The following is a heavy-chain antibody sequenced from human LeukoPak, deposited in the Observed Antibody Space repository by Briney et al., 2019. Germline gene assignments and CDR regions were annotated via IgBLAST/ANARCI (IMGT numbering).Heavy chain of an antibody. J-gene: IGHJ4*02. D-gene: IGHD5-12*01. V-gene: IGHV1-69*06. CDR3: ARTEGGYDRGGFDY. CDR2: IIPIFGTA. Sequence: GASVKVSCKASGGTFSSYAISWVRQAPGQGLEWMGGIIPIFGTANYAQKFQGRVTITADKSTSTAYMELSSLRSEDTAVYYCARTEGGYDRGGFDYWGQGTLVTVSS. CDR1: GGTFSSYA.